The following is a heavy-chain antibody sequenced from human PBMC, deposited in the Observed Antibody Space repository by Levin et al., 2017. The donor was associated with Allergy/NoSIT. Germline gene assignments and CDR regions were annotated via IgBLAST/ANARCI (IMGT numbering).Heavy chain of an antibody. V-gene: IGHV3-21*01. J-gene: IGHJ4*02. CDR1: GFSFSSYS. CDR3: ASLFSVWSFDS. CDR2: ISSTSSYI. D-gene: IGHD5/OR15-5a*01. Sequence: PGGSLRLSCAASGFSFSSYSMNWVRQAPGKGLEWVSSISSTSSYIYYADSVKGRFTISRDNAKNSLYLQMNSLRAEDTAVYYCASLFSVWSFDSWGQGTLVTVSS.